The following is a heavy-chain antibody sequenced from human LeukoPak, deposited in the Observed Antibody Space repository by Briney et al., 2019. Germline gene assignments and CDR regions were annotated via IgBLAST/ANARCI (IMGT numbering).Heavy chain of an antibody. CDR3: AKVKAAAGGSIDY. CDR2: ISDDGTKK. D-gene: IGHD6-13*01. Sequence: GRSLRLSCADSGFTFTFYGMHWARQAPGKGLEWLAVISDDGTKKSYADSVKGRFTISRDNSKNTLYLQMYSLRSEDTAVYYCAKVKAAAGGSIDYWGQGALVTVSS. CDR1: GFTFTFYG. J-gene: IGHJ4*02. V-gene: IGHV3-30*18.